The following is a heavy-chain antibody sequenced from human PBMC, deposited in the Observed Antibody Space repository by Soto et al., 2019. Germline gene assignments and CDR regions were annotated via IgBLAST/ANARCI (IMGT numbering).Heavy chain of an antibody. CDR1: GFTFSSYS. CDR3: ARGGVAGIVDY. D-gene: IGHD6-19*01. J-gene: IGHJ4*02. CDR2: ISSSSSYI. Sequence: GGSLRLSCAASGFTFSSYSMSWVRQAPGKGLEWVSSISSSSSYIYYADSVKGRFTISRDDAKNSLYLQMNSLRAEDTAVYYCARGGVAGIVDYWGQGTLVTVSS. V-gene: IGHV3-21*01.